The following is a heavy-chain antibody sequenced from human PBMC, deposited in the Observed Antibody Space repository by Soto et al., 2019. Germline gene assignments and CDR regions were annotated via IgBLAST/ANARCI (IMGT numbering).Heavy chain of an antibody. J-gene: IGHJ4*02. CDR1: GFTFSSYA. CDR2: ISGSGGST. V-gene: IGHV3-23*01. Sequence: GGSLRLSCAASGFTFSSYAMSWVRQAPGKGLEWVSAISGSGGSTYYADSVKGRFTISRDNSKNTLYLQMNSLRAEDTAVYYCAKLKVPQWLVRAYFDYWGQGTLVTVSS. CDR3: AKLKVPQWLVRAYFDY. D-gene: IGHD6-19*01.